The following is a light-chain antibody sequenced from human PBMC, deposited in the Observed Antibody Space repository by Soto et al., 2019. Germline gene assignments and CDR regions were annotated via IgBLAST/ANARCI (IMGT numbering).Light chain of an antibody. Sequence: IQITPSPSTPSASVVGRVTITFRASQSITSWLAWYQQKPGKAPKLLIYKASSLESGVPSRFSGSGSGTEFTLTISSLQPDDFATYYCQQYKSHRRTFGQGTKV. CDR3: QQYKSHRRT. J-gene: IGKJ1*01. V-gene: IGKV1-5*03. CDR2: KAS. CDR1: QSITSW.